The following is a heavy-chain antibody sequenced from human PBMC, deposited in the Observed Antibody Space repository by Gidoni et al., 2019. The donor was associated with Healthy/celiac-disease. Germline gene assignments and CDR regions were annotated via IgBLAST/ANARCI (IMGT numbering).Heavy chain of an antibody. CDR1: GFTFSSYA. D-gene: IGHD3-16*01. V-gene: IGHV3-23*01. CDR3: ARGWGGPKGPSPPFDY. CDR2: ISGSGGST. Sequence: EVQLLESGGGLVQPGGSLRLSCAASGFTFSSYAMSWVRQAPGKGLEWVSAISGSGGSTYYADSVKGRFTISRDNSKNTLYLQMNSLRAEDTAVYYCARGWGGPKGPSPPFDYWGQGTLVTVSS. J-gene: IGHJ4*02.